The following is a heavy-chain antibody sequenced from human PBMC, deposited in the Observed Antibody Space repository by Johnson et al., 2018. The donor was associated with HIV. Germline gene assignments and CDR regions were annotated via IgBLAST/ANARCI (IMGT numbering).Heavy chain of an antibody. Sequence: QVQLVESGGGLVKPGGSLRLSCAASGFTFSDYYMSWIRQAPGKGLEWVSYISSSGSTIYYADSVKGRFTISRDNSKNTLYLQMNSLRVEDTAVYYCARDPAAAALRAFDIWGQGTMVTVSS. CDR3: ARDPAAAALRAFDI. CDR2: ISSSGSTI. V-gene: IGHV3-11*04. J-gene: IGHJ3*02. D-gene: IGHD6-13*01. CDR1: GFTFSDYY.